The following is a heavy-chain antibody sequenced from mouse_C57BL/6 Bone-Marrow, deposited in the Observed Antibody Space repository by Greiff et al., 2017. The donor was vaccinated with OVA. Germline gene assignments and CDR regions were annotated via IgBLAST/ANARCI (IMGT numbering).Heavy chain of an antibody. CDR1: GYAFSSSW. CDR2: IYPGDGDT. J-gene: IGHJ3*01. CDR3: ARNYYDPPWFAY. D-gene: IGHD2-4*01. Sequence: QVQLQQSGPELVKPGASVKISCTASGYAFSSSWMHWVKQRPGKGLEWIGRIYPGDGDTNYNGKFKGKATLTADKSSSTAYMQLSSLTSEDSAVYFCARNYYDPPWFAYWGKGTLVTVSA. V-gene: IGHV1-82*01.